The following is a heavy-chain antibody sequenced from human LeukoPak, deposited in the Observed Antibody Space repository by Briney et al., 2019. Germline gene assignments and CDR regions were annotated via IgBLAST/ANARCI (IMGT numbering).Heavy chain of an antibody. CDR2: ISTNGGTT. D-gene: IGHD2-21*02. J-gene: IGHJ4*02. CDR3: ARGKGIYCGGDCSALDY. V-gene: IGHV3-64*02. Sequence: PGGSLRLSCAASGFTFSSYAMHWVRQAPGKGLEYVSAISTNGGTTYYGGSVKGRFTLSRDNSKNMLYLQMGSLRAEDMAVYYCARGKGIYCGGDCSALDYWGQGTLVTVSS. CDR1: GFTFSSYA.